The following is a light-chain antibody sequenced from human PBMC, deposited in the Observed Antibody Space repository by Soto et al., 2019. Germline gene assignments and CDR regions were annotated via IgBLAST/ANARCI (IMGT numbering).Light chain of an antibody. CDR1: QSISSY. CDR2: AAS. Sequence: DIQMTQSPSSLSASVGDRVTITCRASQSISSYLNWYQQKPGKAPKLLIYAASSLQSGVPSRFSGSGSGTDFTLTISSQQPEDFATDYCQQSYSTPYTFGQGTKLEIK. J-gene: IGKJ2*01. CDR3: QQSYSTPYT. V-gene: IGKV1-39*01.